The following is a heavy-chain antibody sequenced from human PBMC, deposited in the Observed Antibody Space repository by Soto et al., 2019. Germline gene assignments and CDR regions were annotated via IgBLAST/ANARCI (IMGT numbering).Heavy chain of an antibody. Sequence: ASVKVSCKASGYSFTSYDINWVRQDTGQGLEWMGWMNPNSGNTGYAQKFQGRVTMTRNTSISTAYMELSSLRSEDTAVYYCARGSSGANWGYNYYYYVDVWGKGTTVTVSS. CDR1: GYSFTSYD. CDR3: ARGSSGANWGYNYYYYVDV. V-gene: IGHV1-8*01. J-gene: IGHJ6*03. D-gene: IGHD7-27*01. CDR2: MNPNSGNT.